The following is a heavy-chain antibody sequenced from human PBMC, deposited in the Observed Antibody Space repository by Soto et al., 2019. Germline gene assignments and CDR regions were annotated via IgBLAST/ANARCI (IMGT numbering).Heavy chain of an antibody. Sequence: GGSLRLSCAASGFTFSSYAMSWVRQAPGKGLEWVSAISGSGGSTYYADSVKGRFTISRDNSKNTLYLQMNSLRAEDTAVYYCAKVQGSSSFPGIDYWGQGTILTVYS. D-gene: IGHD6-6*01. CDR2: ISGSGGST. V-gene: IGHV3-23*01. CDR3: AKVQGSSSFPGIDY. CDR1: GFTFSSYA. J-gene: IGHJ4*02.